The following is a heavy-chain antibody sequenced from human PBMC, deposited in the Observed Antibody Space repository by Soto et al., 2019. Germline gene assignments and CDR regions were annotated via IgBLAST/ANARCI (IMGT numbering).Heavy chain of an antibody. V-gene: IGHV1-18*01. J-gene: IGHJ4*02. CDR3: ARDRGSSSLVCPGY. Sequence: QVQLVQSGAEVKKPVASVKVSCKASGYTFASYGMSWVRQAPGQGPEWMGWISAYNGDTNYAQKFQGRVTLTTDTSTSTAYMELRSLRSDETAVYYCARDRGSSSLVCPGYWGQGTLVTVSS. CDR2: ISAYNGDT. CDR1: GYTFASYG. D-gene: IGHD6-6*01.